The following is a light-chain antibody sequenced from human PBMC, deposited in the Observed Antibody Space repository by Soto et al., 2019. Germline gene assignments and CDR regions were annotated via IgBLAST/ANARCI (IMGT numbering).Light chain of an antibody. J-gene: IGLJ1*01. Sequence: QSALTQPASVSGSPGQSITISCTGTSSDVGGYNYVSWYQQHPGKPPKLMIYDVSNRPSGVSNRFSGPKSGNTASLTISGLQAEDEADYYCSSYTSSSTYAFGTWTKFTV. V-gene: IGLV2-14*01. CDR3: SSYTSSSTYA. CDR2: DVS. CDR1: SSDVGGYNY.